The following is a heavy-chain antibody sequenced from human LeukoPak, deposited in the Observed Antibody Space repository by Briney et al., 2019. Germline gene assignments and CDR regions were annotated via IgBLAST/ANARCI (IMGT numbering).Heavy chain of an antibody. Sequence: GGSLRLSCAASGFTFSSYWMHWVRQAPGKGLEWVAFIRYDGTNKYYADSVKGRFTISRDNSKNTLYLQMNSLGAEDTAVYYCAKARHDSSGYYSFFNYWGQGTLVTVSS. V-gene: IGHV3-30*02. CDR3: AKARHDSSGYYSFFNY. J-gene: IGHJ4*02. CDR1: GFTFSSYW. D-gene: IGHD3-22*01. CDR2: IRYDGTNK.